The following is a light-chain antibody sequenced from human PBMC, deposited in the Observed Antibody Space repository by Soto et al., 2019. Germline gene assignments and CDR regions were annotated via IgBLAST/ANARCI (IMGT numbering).Light chain of an antibody. J-gene: IGLJ1*01. CDR3: NSYTSSSTYV. Sequence: QSALTQPASVSGSPGQSITISCTGTSSDVGGFNYVSWYQQHPGKAPKLMIYDVTNRPSGVSYRFSVSKSGNTASLTISGLQAEDEADYYCNSYTSSSTYVFGTGTQLTVL. CDR1: SSDVGGFNY. V-gene: IGLV2-14*03. CDR2: DVT.